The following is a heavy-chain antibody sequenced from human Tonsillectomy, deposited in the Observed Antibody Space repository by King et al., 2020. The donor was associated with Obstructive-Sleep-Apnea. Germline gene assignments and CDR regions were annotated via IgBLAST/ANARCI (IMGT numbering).Heavy chain of an antibody. CDR1: EFTFSSYS. CDR3: ARDPRRNGGNSGSDY. Sequence: VQLVESGGGLVQPGGSLRLSCAASEFTFSSYSMNWVRQAPGKGLEWVLYISRSSSTIYYADSVKGRFTISRDNGKNILYLQMNSLRAEDTAVYYCARDPRRNGGNSGSDYWGQGTLVTVSS. CDR2: ISRSSSTI. V-gene: IGHV3-48*01. J-gene: IGHJ4*02. D-gene: IGHD4-23*01.